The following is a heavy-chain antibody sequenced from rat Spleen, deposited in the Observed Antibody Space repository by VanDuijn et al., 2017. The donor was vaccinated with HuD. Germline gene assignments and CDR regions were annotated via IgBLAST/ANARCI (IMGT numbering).Heavy chain of an antibody. CDR2: ISTNGDIT. CDR3: TRRDDTYYYFDY. V-gene: IGHV5-46*01. D-gene: IGHD2-5*01. CDR1: GFTFISFA. J-gene: IGHJ2*01. Sequence: EVQLVESGGGLVQPGRSVELSCADSGFTFISFAMTWVRPAPTKGLVWVATISTNGDITYYRDSVRGRFTISRHNARNTLYLQMNSLRSEDTATYYCTRRDDTYYYFDYWGQGVMVTVSS.